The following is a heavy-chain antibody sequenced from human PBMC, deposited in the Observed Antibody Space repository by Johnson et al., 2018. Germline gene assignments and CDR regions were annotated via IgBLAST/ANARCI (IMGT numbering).Heavy chain of an antibody. J-gene: IGHJ6*02. D-gene: IGHD4-11*01. Sequence: QVQLVQSGGGVVQPGRSLRLSCAASGFTFSSYGMHWVRQAPGKGLVWVEVIWYDGSNKDYADSVKGRFTISRDNSKNTLFLQMNSLRAEDTAVYFCAREQSDYSNYAGYGMDVWGQGTTVTVSS. CDR3: AREQSDYSNYAGYGMDV. CDR2: IWYDGSNK. V-gene: IGHV3-33*01. CDR1: GFTFSSYG.